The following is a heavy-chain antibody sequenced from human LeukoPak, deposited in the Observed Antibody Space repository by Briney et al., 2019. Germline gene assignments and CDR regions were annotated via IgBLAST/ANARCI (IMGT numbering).Heavy chain of an antibody. D-gene: IGHD1-26*01. V-gene: IGHV4-61*05. J-gene: IGHJ4*02. CDR3: ARRQDSGSYYVGFDY. Sequence: PSETLSLTCTVSGGSISSSSYYWSWVRQPPGKGLEWIAYIYYSGSTNYNPSLKSRVTISVDTSKNQFSLKLSSVTAADTAVYYCARRQDSGSYYVGFDYWGQGTLVTVSS. CDR1: GGSISSSSYY. CDR2: IYYSGST.